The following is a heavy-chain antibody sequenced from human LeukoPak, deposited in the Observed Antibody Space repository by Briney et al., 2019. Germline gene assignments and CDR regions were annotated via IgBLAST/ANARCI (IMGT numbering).Heavy chain of an antibody. D-gene: IGHD5-18*01. J-gene: IGHJ4*02. Sequence: ASVKVSCKASGYTFTSYAMHWVRQAPGQRLEWMGWINAGNGNTKYSQKFQGRVTITRDTSASTAYTELSSLRSEDTAVYYCARDLRGYSYGYLAYWGQGTLVTVSS. CDR2: INAGNGNT. CDR3: ARDLRGYSYGYLAY. CDR1: GYTFTSYA. V-gene: IGHV1-3*01.